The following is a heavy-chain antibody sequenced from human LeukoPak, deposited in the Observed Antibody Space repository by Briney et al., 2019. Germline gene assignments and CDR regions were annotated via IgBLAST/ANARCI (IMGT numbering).Heavy chain of an antibody. CDR2: ISWNSGGI. CDR3: AKSTASGYIYYFDY. V-gene: IGHV3-9*01. D-gene: IGHD3-22*01. CDR1: GFTFDDYA. Sequence: GGSLRLSCAASGFTFDDYAMHWVRQAPGKGLEWVSGISWNSGGIGYADSVKGRFTISRDNAKNSLYLQMNSLRAEDTALYYCAKSTASGYIYYFDYWGQGTLVTVSP. J-gene: IGHJ4*02.